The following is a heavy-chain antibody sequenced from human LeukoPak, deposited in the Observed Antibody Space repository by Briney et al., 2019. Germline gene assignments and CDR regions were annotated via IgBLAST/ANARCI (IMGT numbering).Heavy chain of an antibody. Sequence: SGGSLRLSCAASGFTFSSYGMHWVRQAPGKGLEWVAVISYDGSNKYYADSVKGRFTISRDNSKNTLYLQMNSLRAEDTAVFYCHAVAGLGLFVFDYWGQGTLVTVSS. V-gene: IGHV3-30*03. CDR2: ISYDGSNK. CDR3: HAVAGLGLFVFDY. CDR1: GFTFSSYG. D-gene: IGHD6-19*01. J-gene: IGHJ4*02.